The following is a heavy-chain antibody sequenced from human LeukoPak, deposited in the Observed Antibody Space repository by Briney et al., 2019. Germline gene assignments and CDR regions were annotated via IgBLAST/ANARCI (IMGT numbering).Heavy chain of an antibody. CDR1: GGTFSSYA. J-gene: IGHJ6*02. Sequence: SVKVSCKASGGTFSSYAISWVRQAPRQGLEWMGGIIPIFGTANYAQKFQGRVTITADESTSTAYMELSSLRSEDTAVYYCTRDMRDSSGYYYYYYYGMDVWGQGTTVTVSS. CDR3: TRDMRDSSGYYYYYYYGMDV. CDR2: IIPIFGTA. D-gene: IGHD3-22*01. V-gene: IGHV1-69*13.